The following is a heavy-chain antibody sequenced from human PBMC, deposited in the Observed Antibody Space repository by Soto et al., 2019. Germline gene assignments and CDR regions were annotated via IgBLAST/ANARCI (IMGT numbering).Heavy chain of an antibody. CDR1: GGNISSYY. J-gene: IGHJ4*02. Sequence: SETLSLTCTVSGGNISSYYWSWIRQPPGKGLEWIGYIYYSGSTNYNPSLKSRVTISVDTSKNQFSLKLSSVTAADTAVYYCARDEVLTRTFDYWGQGTLVTVSS. CDR2: IYYSGST. V-gene: IGHV4-59*01. CDR3: ARDEVLTRTFDY.